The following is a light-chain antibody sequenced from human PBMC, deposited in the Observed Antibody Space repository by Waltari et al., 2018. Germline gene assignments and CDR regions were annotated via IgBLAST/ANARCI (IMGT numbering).Light chain of an antibody. J-gene: IGLJ1*01. Sequence: QSVLTQPPSVSGAPGQRVTLSCTGSRPNIGAGYDVHWYQHLPGRAPKLLIYGNNNRPSGVPDRFSGFKSATSASLAITGLQAEDEADYFCQSFDTGLSGSVFGTGTKVTVL. CDR2: GNN. CDR1: RPNIGAGYD. CDR3: QSFDTGLSGSV. V-gene: IGLV1-40*01.